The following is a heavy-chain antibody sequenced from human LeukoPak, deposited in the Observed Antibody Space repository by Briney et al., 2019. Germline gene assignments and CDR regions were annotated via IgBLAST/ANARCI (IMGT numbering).Heavy chain of an antibody. J-gene: IGHJ4*02. Sequence: PGGSLRLSCAASGLTFSGYWMTWLRQAPGKGLEWVANINEDGSAKYYLGSVKGRLTISRDNAKNSLYLQMNSLRAEDTAVYYCARDGSWGQGTLVTVSS. V-gene: IGHV3-7*01. CDR3: ARDGS. CDR2: INEDGSAK. D-gene: IGHD1-26*01. CDR1: GLTFSGYW.